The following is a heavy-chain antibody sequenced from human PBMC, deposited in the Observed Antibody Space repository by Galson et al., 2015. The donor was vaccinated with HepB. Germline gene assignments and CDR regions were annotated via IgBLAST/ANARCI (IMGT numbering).Heavy chain of an antibody. Sequence: SETLSLTCTVSGGAINNSSYYWGWIRRPPGKGLEWIGNFYDSGNTYNPSLKSRVTISMHTSKKQFSLQVRSMTAADTAVYYCARESVSAVFDFWGQGILVTVSS. V-gene: IGHV4-39*07. J-gene: IGHJ4*02. CDR2: FYDSGNT. CDR3: ARESVSAVFDF. D-gene: IGHD2-21*02. CDR1: GGAINNSSYY.